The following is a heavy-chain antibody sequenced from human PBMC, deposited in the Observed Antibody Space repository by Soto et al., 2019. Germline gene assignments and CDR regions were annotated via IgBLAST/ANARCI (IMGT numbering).Heavy chain of an antibody. CDR2: INPNSGGT. Sequence: ASVKVSCKASGYTFTGYYMHWVRQAPGQGLEWMGWINPNSGGTNYAQKFQGWVTMTRDTSISTAYMELSRLRSDDTAMYFCARDFKRYSSSPGPLEYWGQGTLVTVSS. CDR1: GYTFTGYY. V-gene: IGHV1-2*04. D-gene: IGHD6-6*01. J-gene: IGHJ4*02. CDR3: ARDFKRYSSSPGPLEY.